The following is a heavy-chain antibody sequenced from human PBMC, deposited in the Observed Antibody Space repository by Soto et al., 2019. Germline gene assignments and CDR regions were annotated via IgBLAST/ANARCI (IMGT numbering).Heavy chain of an antibody. CDR1: GYTFRSYG. CDR2: ISVYNGNT. Sequence: QVQLVQSGSEVKKPGASVKVSCKAPGYTFRSYGISWVRQAPGQGLECMGWISVYNGNTNYGQKLQGRVTMTTATSTATVYMELDKLTSGDTAVYYCARVGGYIWGFDFWGQGTLVTVCS. J-gene: IGHJ4*02. D-gene: IGHD5-18*01. V-gene: IGHV1-18*04. CDR3: ARVGGYIWGFDF.